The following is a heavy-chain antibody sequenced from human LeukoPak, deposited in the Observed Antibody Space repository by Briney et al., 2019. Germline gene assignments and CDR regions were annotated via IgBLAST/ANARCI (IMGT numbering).Heavy chain of an antibody. CDR3: ARDLATIDGIAWYYFEN. CDR2: INANTGGT. D-gene: IGHD5-12*01. CDR1: GYTFTGHY. J-gene: IGHJ4*02. V-gene: IGHV1-2*02. Sequence: ASVKVSCKASGYTFTGHYIHWVRQAPGQGFEWRGWINANTGGTDYAQKFQYRIAISTYTSISTAYMELSRLRSDDTALYYCARDLATIDGIAWYYFENWGQGTLVTVS.